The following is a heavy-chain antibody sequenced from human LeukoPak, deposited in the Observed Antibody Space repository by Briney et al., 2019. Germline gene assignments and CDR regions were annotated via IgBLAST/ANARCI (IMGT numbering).Heavy chain of an antibody. CDR3: ARDCSSTSCYTGDKDSGWYFDL. J-gene: IGHJ2*01. Sequence: PSETLSLTCTVSGGSISGYYWSWIRQPPGKGLEWIGEIHHSGSTNYNPSLKSRVTISVDTSKNQFSLKLSSVTAADTAVYNCARDCSSTSCYTGDKDSGWYFDLWGRGTLVTVSS. D-gene: IGHD2-2*02. V-gene: IGHV4-34*01. CDR1: GGSISGYY. CDR2: IHHSGST.